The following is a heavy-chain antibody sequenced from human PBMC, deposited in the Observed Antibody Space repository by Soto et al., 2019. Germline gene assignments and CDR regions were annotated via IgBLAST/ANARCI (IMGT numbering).Heavy chain of an antibody. D-gene: IGHD3-10*01. J-gene: IGHJ4*02. CDR3: VKELVLWFGEHLYFDS. V-gene: IGHV3-30*18. CDR1: GFTFSSYG. Sequence: GGSLRLSCVASGFTFSSYGMHWVRQAPGKGLEWVAVISYDGSNTYYAEFVKGRFTISRDNSKNTLYLQMNSLRAEDTAIYYCVKELVLWFGEHLYFDSWGQGSLVTVSS. CDR2: ISYDGSNT.